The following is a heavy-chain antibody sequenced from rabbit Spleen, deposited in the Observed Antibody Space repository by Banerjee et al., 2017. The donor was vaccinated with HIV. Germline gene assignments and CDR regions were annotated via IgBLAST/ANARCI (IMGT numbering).Heavy chain of an antibody. J-gene: IGHJ4*01. CDR2: IHTASSGST. CDR3: ARDLAGVIGWNFGL. CDR1: GLDFSSSYW. D-gene: IGHD4-1*01. V-gene: IGHV1S45*01. Sequence: QEQLEESGGGLVQPEGSLTLTCKASGLDFSSSYWICWVRQAPGKGLEWIGCIHTASSGSTYFATWAKGRFTISETSSTTVALQMTSLTAADTATYFCARDLAGVIGWNFGLGGPGTLVTVS.